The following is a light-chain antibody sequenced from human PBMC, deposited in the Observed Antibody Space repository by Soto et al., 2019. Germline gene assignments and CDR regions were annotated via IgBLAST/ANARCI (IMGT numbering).Light chain of an antibody. V-gene: IGKV1-5*03. J-gene: IGKJ1*01. Sequence: DIQMTQSPSSLSASVGDRVTITCRASQSISSYLNWYQQKPGKAPKLLIYKASTLKSGVPSRFSGSGSGTEFTLTFSILQPDDFATYYCQHYNSYSEACGQGTKVDNK. CDR1: QSISSY. CDR3: QHYNSYSEA. CDR2: KAS.